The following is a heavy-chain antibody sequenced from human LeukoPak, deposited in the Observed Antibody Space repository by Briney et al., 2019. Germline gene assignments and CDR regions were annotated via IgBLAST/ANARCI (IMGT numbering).Heavy chain of an antibody. J-gene: IGHJ5*02. Sequence: SETLSLACTVSGGSISSHYWSWIRQPPGKGLEWIGYIYYSGSTSYNPSLKSRVTISVDTSKNQFSLKLSSVTAADTALYYCARYYYDSSGPERWFDPWGQGTLVTVSS. D-gene: IGHD3-22*01. CDR3: ARYYYDSSGPERWFDP. CDR2: IYYSGST. CDR1: GGSISSHY. V-gene: IGHV4-59*11.